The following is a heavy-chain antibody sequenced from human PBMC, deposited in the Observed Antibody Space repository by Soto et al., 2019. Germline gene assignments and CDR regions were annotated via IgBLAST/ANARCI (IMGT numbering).Heavy chain of an antibody. J-gene: IGHJ4*02. Sequence: GASVKVSCKASGYTFTSYAMHWVRQAPGQRLEWMGWINAGNGNTKYSQKFQGRVTITRDTSASTAYMELSSLRSEDTAVYYCARGESPGAFRRGTPLDYWGQGTLVTVPS. CDR3: ARGESPGAFRRGTPLDY. CDR1: GYTFTSYA. V-gene: IGHV1-3*01. D-gene: IGHD1-7*01. CDR2: INAGNGNT.